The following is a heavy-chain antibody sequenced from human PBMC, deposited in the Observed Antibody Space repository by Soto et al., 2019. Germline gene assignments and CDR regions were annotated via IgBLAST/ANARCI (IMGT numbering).Heavy chain of an antibody. CDR1: GFTFSNAW. J-gene: IGHJ6*02. D-gene: IGHD6-13*01. CDR2: IKSKTDGGTT. Sequence: GGSLRLSCAASGFTFSNAWMNWVRQAPGKGLEWVGRIKSKTDGGTTDYAAPVKGRFTISRDDSKNTLYLQMNSLKTEDTAVYYCTTSNRSWYDYYYYGMDVWGQGTTVTVSS. V-gene: IGHV3-15*07. CDR3: TTSNRSWYDYYYYGMDV.